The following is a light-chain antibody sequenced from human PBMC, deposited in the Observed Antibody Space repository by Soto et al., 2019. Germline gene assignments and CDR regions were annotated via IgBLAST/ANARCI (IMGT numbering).Light chain of an antibody. CDR2: DVS. V-gene: IGLV2-14*03. CDR1: SSDVGGYNY. CDR3: SSYTSSSTYV. Sequence: QSVLTQPAFVSGSPGQSIAISCTGTSSDVGGYNYVSWYQQHPGKTPKLMICDVSNRPSGVSNRFSGSKSGNTASLTISGLQAEDEAEYYCSSYTSSSTYVFGTGTKVTVL. J-gene: IGLJ1*01.